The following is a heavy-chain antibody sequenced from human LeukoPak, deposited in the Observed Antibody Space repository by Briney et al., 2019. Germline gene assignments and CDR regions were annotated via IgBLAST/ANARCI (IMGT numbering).Heavy chain of an antibody. V-gene: IGHV3-33*01. J-gene: IGHJ3*02. CDR1: GFTFSSYA. CDR2: IWYDGSNK. CDR3: ARGAYCSGGRCPGAFDI. D-gene: IGHD2-15*01. Sequence: GGSLRLSCAGSGFTFSSYAMYWVRQAPGKGLEWGTIIWYDGSNKNYADSVKGRFTISRDNSKNTLYLQMNSLRAEDTAVYYCARGAYCSGGRCPGAFDIWGQGTMVTVSS.